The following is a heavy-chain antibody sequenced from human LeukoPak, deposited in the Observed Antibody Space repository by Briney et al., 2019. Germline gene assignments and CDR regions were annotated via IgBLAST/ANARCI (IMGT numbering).Heavy chain of an antibody. CDR2: IIPILGIT. D-gene: IGHD3-9*01. Sequence: SVKVSCKASGGTFSSYAISWVRQAPGQGLEWMGRIIPILGITNYAQKFQGRVTITADKSTSTAYMELSSLRSEDTAVYYCARVYPPYYNILTTPGDYWGQGTLVTVSS. CDR3: ARVYPPYYNILTTPGDY. J-gene: IGHJ4*02. V-gene: IGHV1-69*04. CDR1: GGTFSSYA.